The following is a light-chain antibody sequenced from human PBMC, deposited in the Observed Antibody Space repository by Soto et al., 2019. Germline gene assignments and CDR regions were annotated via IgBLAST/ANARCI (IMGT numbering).Light chain of an antibody. V-gene: IGKV1-5*03. J-gene: IGKJ1*01. CDR2: KAS. CDR1: QTISSW. CDR3: QHDNSYSEA. Sequence: DIQMTQSPSTLSGSVGDRVTITCRASQTISSWLAWYQQKPGKAPKLLIYKASTLKSGVPSRFSGSGSGTECTLTISSLQPDDFATYYCQHDNSYSEAFGQGTKVERK.